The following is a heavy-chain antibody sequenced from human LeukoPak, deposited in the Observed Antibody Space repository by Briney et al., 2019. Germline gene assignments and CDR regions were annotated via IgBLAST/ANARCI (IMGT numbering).Heavy chain of an antibody. V-gene: IGHV4-59*01. CDR3: ARDFRPVFYDFWSVSGFDP. J-gene: IGHJ5*02. D-gene: IGHD3-3*01. Sequence: SQTLSLTCTVSGGSISSYYWSWIRQPPGKGLEWIGYIYYSGSTNYNPSLKSRVTISVDTSKNQFSLKLSSVTAAYPAVYYCARDFRPVFYDFWSVSGFDPWGQGTLVTVSS. CDR1: GGSISSYY. CDR2: IYYSGST.